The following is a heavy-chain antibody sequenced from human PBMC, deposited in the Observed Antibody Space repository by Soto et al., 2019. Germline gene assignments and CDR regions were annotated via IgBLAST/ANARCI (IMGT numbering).Heavy chain of an antibody. CDR1: GFTFSSYA. J-gene: IGHJ4*02. CDR3: ARWVAGAADC. Sequence: PGGSLRLSCAASGFTFSSYAMSWVRQAPGKGLEWLGRTKNKGQSFTIEYAPSVKGRFIISRDDSKNSVFLQINSLRTDDTAVYYCARWVAGAADCWGQGTQVTVSS. D-gene: IGHD2-15*01. V-gene: IGHV3-72*01. CDR2: TKNKGQSFTI.